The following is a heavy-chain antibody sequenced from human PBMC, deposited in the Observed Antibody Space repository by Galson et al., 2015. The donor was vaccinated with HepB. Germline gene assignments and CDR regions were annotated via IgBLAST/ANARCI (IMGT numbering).Heavy chain of an antibody. CDR1: GFTFSSYA. D-gene: IGHD6-13*01. Sequence: SLRLSCAASGFTFSSYAMSWVRQAPGKGLEWVSAISSSSSYIYYADSVKGRFTISRDNAKNSLYLQMNSLRAEDTAVYYCARSSSWYSYYYYYGMDVWGQGTTVTVSS. V-gene: IGHV3-21*01. CDR3: ARSSSWYSYYYYYGMDV. CDR2: ISSSSSYI. J-gene: IGHJ6*02.